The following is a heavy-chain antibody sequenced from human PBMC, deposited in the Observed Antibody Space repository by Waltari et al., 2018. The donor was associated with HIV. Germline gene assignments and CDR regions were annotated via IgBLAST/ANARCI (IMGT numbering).Heavy chain of an antibody. CDR2: IYTSGST. J-gene: IGHJ5*02. V-gene: IGHV4-61*02. D-gene: IGHD3-3*01. CDR3: ARAYYDFWSGTGSSGNWFDP. Sequence: QVQLQESGPGLVKPSQPLSLTCTVSGGSIRSGSYYWSWIRQPAGKGLELIGRIYTSGSTNYNPSLKSRVTISVDTSKNQFSLKLRSVTAADTAVYYCARAYYDFWSGTGSSGNWFDPWGQGTLVTVSS. CDR1: GGSIRSGSYY.